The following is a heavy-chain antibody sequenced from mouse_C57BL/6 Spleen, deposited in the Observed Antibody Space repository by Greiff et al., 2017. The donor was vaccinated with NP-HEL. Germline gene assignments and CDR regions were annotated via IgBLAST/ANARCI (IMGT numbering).Heavy chain of an antibody. CDR2: ISSGGSYP. CDR3: ARHGATMVTTGGFAY. CDR1: GFTFSSYG. J-gene: IGHJ3*01. V-gene: IGHV5-6*01. D-gene: IGHD2-1*01. Sequence: EVQLVESGGDLVKPGGSLKLSCAASGFTFSSYGMSWVRQTPDKRLEWVATISSGGSYPYYPDSVKGRFTISRDNAKNTLYLQMSSLKAEDTAMYYCARHGATMVTTGGFAYWGQGTLVTVSA.